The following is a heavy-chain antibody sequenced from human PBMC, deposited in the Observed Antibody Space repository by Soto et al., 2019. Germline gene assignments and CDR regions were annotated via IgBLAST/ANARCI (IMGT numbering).Heavy chain of an antibody. J-gene: IGHJ6*02. CDR3: AREGYYYGSGSYYNENYYYGMDV. CDR2: INPNSGGT. V-gene: IGHV1-2*04. CDR1: GYTFTGYY. D-gene: IGHD3-10*01. Sequence: ASVKVSCKASGYTFTGYYMHWVRQAPGQGLEWMGWINPNSGGTNYAQKFQGWVTMTRDTSISTAYMELSRLRSDDTAVYYCAREGYYYGSGSYYNENYYYGMDVWGQGTTVTVSS.